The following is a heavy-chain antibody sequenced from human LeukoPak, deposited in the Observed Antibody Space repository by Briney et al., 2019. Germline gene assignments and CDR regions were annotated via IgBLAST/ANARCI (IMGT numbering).Heavy chain of an antibody. J-gene: IGHJ6*02. V-gene: IGHV1-69*01. CDR3: AREEDIVVVPAAIHYYYGMDV. CDR2: IIPIFGTA. CDR1: GGTFSSYV. D-gene: IGHD2-2*02. Sequence: SVKVSCKASGGTFSSYVISWVRQAPGQGLEWMGGIIPIFGTANYAQKFQGRVTITADESTSTAYMELSSLRSEDTAVYYCAREEDIVVVPAAIHYYYGMDVWGQGTTVTVSS.